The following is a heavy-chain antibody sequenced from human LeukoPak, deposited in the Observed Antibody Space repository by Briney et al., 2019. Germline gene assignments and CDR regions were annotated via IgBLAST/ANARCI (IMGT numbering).Heavy chain of an antibody. Sequence: GESLKISCKGSGYSFTSYCIGWVRQMPGKGLEWMGIIYPGDSDTRYSPSFQGQVTISADKSISTAYLQWSSLKASDTAMYYCASHDSSGYSPDAFDIWGQGTMVTVSS. CDR3: ASHDSSGYSPDAFDI. J-gene: IGHJ3*02. CDR2: IYPGDSDT. V-gene: IGHV5-51*01. D-gene: IGHD3-22*01. CDR1: GYSFTSYC.